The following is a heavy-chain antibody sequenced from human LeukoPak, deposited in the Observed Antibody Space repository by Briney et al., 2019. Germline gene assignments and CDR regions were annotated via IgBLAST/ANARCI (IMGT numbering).Heavy chain of an antibody. V-gene: IGHV4-59*01. CDR2: IYYSGST. CDR3: ARGAVSIPSYFDY. Sequence: PSETLSLTCIVSGGSISGYYWSWIRQPPGKGLEWLGYIYYSGSTNYNPSLKSRVTISVDTSKNQFSLKLSSVTAADTAVYYCARGAVSIPSYFDYWGQGTLVTVSS. J-gene: IGHJ4*02. D-gene: IGHD2-2*01. CDR1: GGSISGYY.